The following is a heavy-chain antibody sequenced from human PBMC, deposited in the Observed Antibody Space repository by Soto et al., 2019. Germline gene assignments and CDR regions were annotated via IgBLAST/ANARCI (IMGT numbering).Heavy chain of an antibody. Sequence: SVKVSCKASGGTFSRYAINWVGQSPGRGLEWMGGIIPMFGKANYAQKFQDRVTITADESTSTGYMELRSLTSEDTAVYYCARDGTLYDSSGYYYLYWGQATLVTVSS. J-gene: IGHJ4*02. V-gene: IGHV1-69*13. D-gene: IGHD3-22*01. CDR2: IIPMFGKA. CDR1: GGTFSRYA. CDR3: ARDGTLYDSSGYYYLY.